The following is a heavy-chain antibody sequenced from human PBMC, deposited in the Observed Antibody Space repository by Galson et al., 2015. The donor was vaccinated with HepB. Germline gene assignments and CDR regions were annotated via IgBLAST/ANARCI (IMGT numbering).Heavy chain of an antibody. D-gene: IGHD4-17*01. CDR3: ARVRTVTTAYYYYMDV. Sequence: SVKVSCKASGYTFAGYYMHWVRQAPGQGLEWMGRINPNSGGTNYAQKFQGRVTMTRDTSISTAYMELSRLRSDDTAVYCCARVRTVTTAYYYYMDVWGKGTTVTVSS. J-gene: IGHJ6*03. V-gene: IGHV1-2*06. CDR1: GYTFAGYY. CDR2: INPNSGGT.